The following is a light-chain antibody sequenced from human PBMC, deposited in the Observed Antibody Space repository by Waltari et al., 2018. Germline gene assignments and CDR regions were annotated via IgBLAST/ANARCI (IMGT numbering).Light chain of an antibody. CDR2: TTS. CDR1: QTISNY. Sequence: DIQMTQSPSSLSASVGDRVTITCRASQTISNYLNWYQQKPGKAPKLLIYTTSTLQSGVPSRFSGSGSGTDFTLTISRLEPEDFAVYYCQKYGSTPRPFGGGTKVEIK. V-gene: IGKV1-39*02. CDR3: QKYGSTPRP. J-gene: IGKJ4*01.